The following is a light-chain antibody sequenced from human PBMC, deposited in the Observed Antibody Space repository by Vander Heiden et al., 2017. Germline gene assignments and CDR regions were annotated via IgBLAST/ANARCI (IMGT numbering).Light chain of an antibody. Sequence: EIVLTQSPATLSLSPGERATLSCRASQSVSSYLAWYQQKPGQAPRLLIYDASNRATGIKARFSRSGHGTDFTLTISSLEPEDFAVYYCQQRINGPPMYTFGQWTKLEIK. CDR2: DAS. CDR3: QQRINGPPMYT. J-gene: IGKJ2*01. CDR1: QSVSSY. V-gene: IGKV3-11*01.